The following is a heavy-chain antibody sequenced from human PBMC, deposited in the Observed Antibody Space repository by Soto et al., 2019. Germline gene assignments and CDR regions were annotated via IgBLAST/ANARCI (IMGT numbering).Heavy chain of an antibody. D-gene: IGHD2-2*01. V-gene: IGHV3-30*18. CDR2: ISDDGSNK. J-gene: IGHJ4*02. CDR3: ANGCYRSIYSDLDD. CDR1: GFTFSSYG. Sequence: PGGSLRLSCAASGFTFSSYGMYGVRQAPGKGLEWMAVISDDGSNKYYADSVKGRFTIARYNSKNSLYMQMNSLRAADTDVYYCANGCYRSIYSDLDDWGQGTMVTVSS.